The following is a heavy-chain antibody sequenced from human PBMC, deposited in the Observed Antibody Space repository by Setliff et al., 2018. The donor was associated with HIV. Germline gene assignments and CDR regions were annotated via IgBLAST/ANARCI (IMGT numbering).Heavy chain of an antibody. J-gene: IGHJ5*02. CDR1: GGSFSGYF. Sequence: SETLSLTCAVYGGSFSGYFWSWIRQSPRKRLEWIGELNDSGSTNYNPSLKSRVTISVDTSKNKFFLRLSSVTAADTGVYYCARGTKPVWGRWFDPWGQGILVTLSS. CDR3: ARGTKPVWGRWFDP. V-gene: IGHV4-34*01. CDR2: LNDSGST. D-gene: IGHD3-16*01.